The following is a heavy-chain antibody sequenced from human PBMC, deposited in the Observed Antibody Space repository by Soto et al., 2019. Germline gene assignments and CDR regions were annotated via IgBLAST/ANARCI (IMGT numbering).Heavy chain of an antibody. Sequence: ASVKVSCKASGYTFTSYGISWVRQAPGQGLEWMGWISAYNGNTNYAQKLQGRVTMTTDTSTSTAYMELRSLRSDDTAVYYCSRLVVVVSAAMLYYYYYMDVWGKGTTVTVSS. CDR3: SRLVVVVSAAMLYYYYYMDV. V-gene: IGHV1-18*01. CDR2: ISAYNGNT. CDR1: GYTFTSYG. D-gene: IGHD2-2*01. J-gene: IGHJ6*03.